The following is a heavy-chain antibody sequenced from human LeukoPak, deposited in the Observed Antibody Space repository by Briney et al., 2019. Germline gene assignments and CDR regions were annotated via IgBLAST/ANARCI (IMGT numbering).Heavy chain of an antibody. V-gene: IGHV1-18*01. CDR2: ISAYNGNT. J-gene: IGHJ4*02. CDR3: AGLSGSYLEESFDY. CDR1: GYTFTSYG. Sequence: GASVKVSCKASGYTFTSYGISGVRQAPGQGLEWMGWISAYNGNTNYAQKPQGRVTMTTDTSTSTAYMELRSLRSDDTAVYYCAGLSGSYLEESFDYWGQGTLVTVSS. D-gene: IGHD1-26*01.